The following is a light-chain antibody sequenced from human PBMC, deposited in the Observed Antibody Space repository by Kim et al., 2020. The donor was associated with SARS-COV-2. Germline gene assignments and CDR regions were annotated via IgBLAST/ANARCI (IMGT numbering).Light chain of an antibody. CDR3: SALDSSLSSWV. CDR1: SNSVGNQG. J-gene: IGLJ3*02. Sequence: RQTATLTCTGNSNSVGNQGAAWLQQHQGHPPKLLSYRNNNRPSGISERFSASRSGNTASLTITGLQPEDEADYYCSALDSSLSSWVFGGGTQLTVL. CDR2: RNN. V-gene: IGLV10-54*02.